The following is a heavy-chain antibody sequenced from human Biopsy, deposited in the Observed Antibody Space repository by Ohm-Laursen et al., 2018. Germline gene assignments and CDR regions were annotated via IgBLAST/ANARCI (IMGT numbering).Heavy chain of an antibody. Sequence: SVKVSCKASGFSFTGYYIHWVRQAPGQGLEWLGWINPKTGATNYAHKFQGNITMTRDTSMSTAYMEMSRLRCDDTAVYYCALQSVAQMKNFDYWGQGTLVTVSS. CDR2: INPKTGAT. D-gene: IGHD6-19*01. CDR1: GFSFTGYY. J-gene: IGHJ4*02. CDR3: ALQSVAQMKNFDY. V-gene: IGHV1-2*02.